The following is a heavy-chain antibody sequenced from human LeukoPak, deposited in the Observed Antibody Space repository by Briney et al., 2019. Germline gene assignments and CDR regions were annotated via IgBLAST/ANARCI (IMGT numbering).Heavy chain of an antibody. J-gene: IGHJ5*02. CDR2: INHSGST. CDR3: ARVTTRSWFDP. Sequence: PSETLSLTCAVYGGSFSGYYWSWIRQPPGKGLEWIGEINHSGSTIYNPSLKSRVTISVDTSKNQFSLKLSSVTAADTAVYYCARVTTRSWFDPWGQGTLVTVSS. D-gene: IGHD4-11*01. V-gene: IGHV4-34*01. CDR1: GGSFSGYY.